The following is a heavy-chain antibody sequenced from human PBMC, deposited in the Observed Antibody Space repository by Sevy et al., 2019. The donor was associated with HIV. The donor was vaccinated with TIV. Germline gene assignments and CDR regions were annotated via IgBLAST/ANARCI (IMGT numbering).Heavy chain of an antibody. V-gene: IGHV3-53*01. CDR1: KFTVSNNY. D-gene: IGHD2-8*02. J-gene: IGHJ5*02. Sequence: LSLTCAVSKFTVSNNYMTWVRQAPGKGLEWVSTLYDSGAAYYAVSVKGQFTVSRDNSKNTLYLQMNSLRAEDTAVYYCARTVVLVDGPRNWLDTWGQGTLVTVSS. CDR2: LYDSGAA. CDR3: ARTVVLVDGPRNWLDT.